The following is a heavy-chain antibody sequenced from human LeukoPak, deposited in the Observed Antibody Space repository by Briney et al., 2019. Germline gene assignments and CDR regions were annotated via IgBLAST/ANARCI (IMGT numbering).Heavy chain of an antibody. J-gene: IGHJ4*02. CDR3: ARGLGEYGDY. D-gene: IGHD3-16*01. Sequence: GGSLRLSCAASGFTVSSNYMNWVRQAPGKGLEWVSSISSSSSYIYYADSVKGRFTISRDNAKNSLYLRMNSLRAEDTAVYYCARGLGEYGDYWGQGTLVTVSS. CDR1: GFTVSSNY. CDR2: ISSSSSYI. V-gene: IGHV3-21*01.